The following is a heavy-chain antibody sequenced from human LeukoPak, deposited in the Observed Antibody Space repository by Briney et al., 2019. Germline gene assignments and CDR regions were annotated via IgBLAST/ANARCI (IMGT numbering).Heavy chain of an antibody. Sequence: SETLSLTCTVSGGSISSYYWGWIRQPAGKGLEWIGRIYTSGSTNYNPSLKSRVTMSVDTSKNQFSLKLSSVTAADTAVYYCARDLGSGWYSDAFDIWGQGTMVTVSS. V-gene: IGHV4-4*07. CDR2: IYTSGST. D-gene: IGHD6-19*01. CDR1: GGSISSYY. J-gene: IGHJ3*02. CDR3: ARDLGSGWYSDAFDI.